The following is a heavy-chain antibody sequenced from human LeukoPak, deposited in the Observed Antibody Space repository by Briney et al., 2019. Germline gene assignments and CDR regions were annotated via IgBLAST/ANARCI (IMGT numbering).Heavy chain of an antibody. Sequence: GGSLRLSCAASGFTFINYAMSWVRQAPGKGLEWVSGISGPGGSTYYADSVKGRFTISRDNSKNTLYLQMNSLRAEDTAVYYCAKDSRSFHDAFDIWGQGTMVTVSS. CDR2: ISGPGGST. CDR3: AKDSRSFHDAFDI. CDR1: GFTFINYA. J-gene: IGHJ3*02. D-gene: IGHD2-21*01. V-gene: IGHV3-23*01.